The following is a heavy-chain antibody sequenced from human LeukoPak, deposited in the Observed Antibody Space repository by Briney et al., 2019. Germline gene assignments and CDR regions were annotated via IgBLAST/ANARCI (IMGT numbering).Heavy chain of an antibody. V-gene: IGHV4-38-2*01. CDR1: GGSFSGYY. D-gene: IGHD3-22*01. CDR3: ARAIDYYDSSGYQSWFDP. J-gene: IGHJ5*02. Sequence: SETLSLTCAVYGGSFSGYYWGWIRQPPGKGLEWIGSIYRSGSTYYNPSLKSRVTISVDTSKNQFSLKLSSVTAADTAVYYCARAIDYYDSSGYQSWFDPWGQGTLVTVSS. CDR2: IYRSGST.